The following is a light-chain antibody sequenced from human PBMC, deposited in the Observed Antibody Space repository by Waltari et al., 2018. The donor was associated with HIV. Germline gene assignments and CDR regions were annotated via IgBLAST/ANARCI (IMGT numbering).Light chain of an antibody. Sequence: HSALTHPPQFPGLPGHSVTIPCPESPNIFGGITSFSWYQQHPGKVPKLMIYDIDKRPSGVPDRFSGSKSGYAAALTISGLQAEDEAAYYCCSYADTHSFVFGTGTKVTVL. CDR2: DID. CDR1: PNIFGGITS. J-gene: IGLJ1*01. CDR3: CSYADTHSFV. V-gene: IGLV2-11*01.